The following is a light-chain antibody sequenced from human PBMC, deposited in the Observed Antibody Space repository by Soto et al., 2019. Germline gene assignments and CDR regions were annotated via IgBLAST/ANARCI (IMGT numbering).Light chain of an antibody. Sequence: DIQITQSPSTLSASVGDRVTITCRASQSISSWLAWYQQKPGKAPKLLISKASSLESGVPSRFSGSGSGTEFTLTISSLQPDDFATYYCQQYNSSPTFGQGTKVEIK. CDR2: KAS. CDR3: QQYNSSPT. CDR1: QSISSW. J-gene: IGKJ1*01. V-gene: IGKV1-5*03.